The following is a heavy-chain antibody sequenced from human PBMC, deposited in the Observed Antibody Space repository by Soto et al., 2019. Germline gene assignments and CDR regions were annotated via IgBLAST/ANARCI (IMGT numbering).Heavy chain of an antibody. CDR1: GGTLSSYV. V-gene: IGHV1-69*13. CDR2: IIPIYGTA. CDR3: ARGGDTAMASPILSYYYYGMDV. D-gene: IGHD5-18*01. Sequence: ASVKVSCKASGGTLSSYVISWVRQAPGQGLEWMGGIIPIYGTANYAQKFQGRVTITADESTSTAYMELSSLRSEDTAVYYCARGGDTAMASPILSYYYYGMDVWGQGTTVTVSS. J-gene: IGHJ6*02.